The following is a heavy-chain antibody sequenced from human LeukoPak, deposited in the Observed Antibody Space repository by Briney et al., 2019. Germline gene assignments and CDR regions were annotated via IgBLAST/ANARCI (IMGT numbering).Heavy chain of an antibody. CDR3: ARGRLDYDILTGYLSGWFDP. D-gene: IGHD3-9*01. Sequence: PSETLSLTCAVYGGSFSGYYWSWIRQPPGKGREWIGEINHSGSTNYNPSLKSRVTISVDTSKNQSSLKLSSVTAADTAVYYCARGRLDYDILTGYLSGWFDPWGQGTLVTVSS. CDR1: GGSFSGYY. V-gene: IGHV4-34*01. CDR2: INHSGST. J-gene: IGHJ5*02.